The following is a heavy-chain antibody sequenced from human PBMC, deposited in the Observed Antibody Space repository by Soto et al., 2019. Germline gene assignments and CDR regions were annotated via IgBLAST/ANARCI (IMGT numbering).Heavy chain of an antibody. CDR1: GYTFTDYN. D-gene: IGHD6-19*01. Sequence: GASVKVSCKASGYTFTDYNMHWVRQAPGQGLEWMGWINPNSGGTNYARNFQGRVTMTRDTSISTAYMDLSSLRSDDTAVYYCASSVVPSATRDGWHNFDYWGQGTLVTVSS. CDR3: ASSVVPSATRDGWHNFDY. CDR2: INPNSGGT. J-gene: IGHJ4*02. V-gene: IGHV1-2*02.